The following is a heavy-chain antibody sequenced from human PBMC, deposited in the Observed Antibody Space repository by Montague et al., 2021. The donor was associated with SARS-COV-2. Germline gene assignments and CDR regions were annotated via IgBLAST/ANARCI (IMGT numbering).Heavy chain of an antibody. Sequence: SETLSLTCNVSGGSISSSTYYWGWIRQPPGKGLEWIGNLYNGGTTYYSPSLKSRVTISVDTSKNHFSLNMASVTAADTAVYYCARTSKLRESSSGNYYYHAMGVWGQGTTVTVSS. D-gene: IGHD3-16*01. CDR2: LYNGGTT. J-gene: IGHJ6*02. CDR1: GGSISSSTYY. CDR3: ARTSKLRESSSGNYYYHAMGV. V-gene: IGHV4-39*02.